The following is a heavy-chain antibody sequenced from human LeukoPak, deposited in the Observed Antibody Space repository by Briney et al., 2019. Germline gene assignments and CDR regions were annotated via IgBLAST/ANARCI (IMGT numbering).Heavy chain of an antibody. CDR3: ARDRNGNYGRWGFDY. CDR2: IWYDGSNK. CDR1: GFTFSSYG. Sequence: GRSLSLSCAASGFTFSSYGMHWVRQAPGKGLEWVAVIWYDGSNKYYADSVKGRFTISRDNSKNTLYLQMNSLRAEDTAVYYCARDRNGNYGRWGFDYWGQGTLVTVSS. D-gene: IGHD4-17*01. J-gene: IGHJ4*02. V-gene: IGHV3-33*01.